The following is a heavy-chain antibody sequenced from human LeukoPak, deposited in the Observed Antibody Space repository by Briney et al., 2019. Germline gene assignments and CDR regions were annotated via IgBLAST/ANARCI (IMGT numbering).Heavy chain of an antibody. V-gene: IGHV5-51*01. CDR2: IYPGDSGT. D-gene: IGHD5-24*01. J-gene: IGHJ4*02. CDR1: GYSFTSYW. Sequence: GESLKISCKGSGYSFTSYWIGWVRQMPGKGLEWMGIIYPGDSGTRYSPSFQGQVTISADKSISTAYLQWSSLKASDTAMYYCARHGKWLQFPFDYWGQGTLVTVSS. CDR3: ARHGKWLQFPFDY.